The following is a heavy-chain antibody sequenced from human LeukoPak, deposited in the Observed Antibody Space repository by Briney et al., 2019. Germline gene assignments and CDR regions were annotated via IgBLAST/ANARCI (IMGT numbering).Heavy chain of an antibody. CDR3: ARVGDSSGYDPFDY. Sequence: PGGSLRLSCAASGFTFSSYSMNWVRQAPGKGLEWVSCISSSSSHIYDADSVKGRFTISRDNAKNSLYLQMNSLRAEDTAVYYCARVGDSSGYDPFDYWGQGTLVTVSS. CDR1: GFTFSSYS. V-gene: IGHV3-21*01. J-gene: IGHJ4*02. D-gene: IGHD3-22*01. CDR2: ISSSSSHI.